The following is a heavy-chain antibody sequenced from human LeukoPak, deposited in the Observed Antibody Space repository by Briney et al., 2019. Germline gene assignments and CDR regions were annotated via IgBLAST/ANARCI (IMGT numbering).Heavy chain of an antibody. J-gene: IGHJ4*02. CDR2: MNHSGST. Sequence: SETLSLTCAVYGGSFRGYYWIGIRQPPGRGLEGIGEMNHSGSTKYHLSIKSRVTISVDTSKNQFSLELSSVTAEDTAVYYCARERRPRYSSGWYFGYWGQGTLVIVSS. V-gene: IGHV4-34*01. CDR1: GGSFRGYY. CDR3: ARERRPRYSSGWYFGY. D-gene: IGHD6-19*01.